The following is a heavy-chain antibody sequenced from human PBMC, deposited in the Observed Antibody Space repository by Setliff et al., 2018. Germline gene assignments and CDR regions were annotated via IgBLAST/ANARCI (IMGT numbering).Heavy chain of an antibody. V-gene: IGHV4-38-2*02. Sequence: TLSLTCTVSGYSISSGYYWGWIRQPPGKGLEWIGSIYHSGSTNYNPSLKSRVTISVDTSKNQFSLKLSSVTAADTAVYYCARGYDSSGYWSYYYYGMDVWGQGTTVTVSS. CDR3: ARGYDSSGYWSYYYYGMDV. CDR2: IYHSGST. J-gene: IGHJ6*02. CDR1: GYSISSGYY. D-gene: IGHD3-22*01.